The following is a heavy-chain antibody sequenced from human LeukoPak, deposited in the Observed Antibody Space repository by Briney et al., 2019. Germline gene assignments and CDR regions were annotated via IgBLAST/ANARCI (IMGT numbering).Heavy chain of an antibody. V-gene: IGHV4-4*02. CDR3: AGGTVYGSGSLFDY. J-gene: IGHJ4*02. CDR1: GASISSGHW. CDR2: IFHSGST. D-gene: IGHD3-10*01. Sequence: SETLSLTCAVSGASISSGHWWSWVRQPPGKGLEWIGEIFHSGSTNYNPSLKSRVTISVDTSKNQFSLKLSSVTAADTAVYYCAGGTVYGSGSLFDYWGQGTLVTVSS.